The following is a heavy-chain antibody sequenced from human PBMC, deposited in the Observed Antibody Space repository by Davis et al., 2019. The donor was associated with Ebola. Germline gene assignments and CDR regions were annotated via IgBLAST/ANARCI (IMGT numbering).Heavy chain of an antibody. J-gene: IGHJ4*02. CDR1: GYTFTSYD. CDR3: ARDYPFLEWLSLDY. V-gene: IGHV1-8*01. Sequence: ASVKVSCKASGYTFTSYDINWVRQATGQGLEWMGWMNPNSGNTGYAQKFQGRVTMTRNTSISTAYMELSSLRSEDTAVYYCARDYPFLEWLSLDYWGQGTLVTVSS. D-gene: IGHD3-3*01. CDR2: MNPNSGNT.